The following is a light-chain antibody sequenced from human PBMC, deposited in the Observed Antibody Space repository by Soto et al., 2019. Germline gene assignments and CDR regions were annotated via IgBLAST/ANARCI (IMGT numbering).Light chain of an antibody. J-gene: IGKJ1*01. CDR3: QQYGSSLGT. CDR2: GAS. V-gene: IGKV3-20*01. Sequence: EIVLTQSPGTLSLSPGERLTLSCRTSQSLSTRSLAWYQQKPGQAPSLLIYGASTRATGIPARFSGSGSGTDLTITISRLEPEDVAVYDCQQYGSSLGTFGQGTKVEIK. CDR1: QSLSTRS.